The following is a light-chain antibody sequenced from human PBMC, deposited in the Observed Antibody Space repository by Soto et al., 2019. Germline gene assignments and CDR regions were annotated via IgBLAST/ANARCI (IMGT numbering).Light chain of an antibody. CDR3: SSYAGSNNLV. J-gene: IGLJ2*01. Sequence: QAVVTQPPSASGSPGQSVTISCTGTSSDVGGYNYVSWYQQHPGKAPKLMIYEVSKRPSGVTDRFSGSKSGNTDSLTVSGLQAEDEADYYCSSYAGSNNLVFGGGTKLTVL. V-gene: IGLV2-8*01. CDR1: SSDVGGYNY. CDR2: EVS.